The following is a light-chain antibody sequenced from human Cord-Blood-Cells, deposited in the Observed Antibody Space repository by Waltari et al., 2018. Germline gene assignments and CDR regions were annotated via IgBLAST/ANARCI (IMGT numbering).Light chain of an antibody. Sequence: DIQMTQSPSTLSASVGDRVTITCRASQSISSWLAGYQQKPGKAPNLLIYDDSSLESGVPSTFSGSRSGTEFTLPISSLQPADVATYYCQQYNSYIFTFGPGTKVDIK. CDR1: QSISSW. J-gene: IGKJ3*01. CDR2: DDS. V-gene: IGKV1-5*01. CDR3: QQYNSYIFT.